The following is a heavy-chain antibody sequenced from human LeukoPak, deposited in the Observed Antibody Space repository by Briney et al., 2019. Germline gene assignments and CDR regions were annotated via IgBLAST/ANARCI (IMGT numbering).Heavy chain of an antibody. CDR2: IYYSGST. Sequence: PSETLSLTCTVSGGSISSSSYYWGWIRQPPGKGLEWIGSIYYSGSTYYNPSLKSRVTISVDTSKNQFSLKLSSVTAADTAVYYCASTHYYDSISFGNNWFDPWGQGALVTVSS. V-gene: IGHV4-39*01. CDR1: GGSISSSSYY. D-gene: IGHD3-22*01. J-gene: IGHJ5*02. CDR3: ASTHYYDSISFGNNWFDP.